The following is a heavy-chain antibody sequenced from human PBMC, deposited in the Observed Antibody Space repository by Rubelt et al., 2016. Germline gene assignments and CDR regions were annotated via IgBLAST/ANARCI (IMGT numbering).Heavy chain of an antibody. D-gene: IGHD6-19*01. CDR3: ATGYSSGWYVAY. V-gene: IGHV1-3*01. Sequence: QVQLVQSGAEVKKPGASVKVSCKAAGYSFTTYSIHWVRQAPGQRLEWMGWIHAGNGNTKYSQKFQGRVTIPRDPSASTAYMELSSLRSEDTAIYYCATGYSSGWYVAYWGQGTLVTVSS. J-gene: IGHJ4*02. CDR1: GYSFTTYS. CDR2: IHAGNGNT.